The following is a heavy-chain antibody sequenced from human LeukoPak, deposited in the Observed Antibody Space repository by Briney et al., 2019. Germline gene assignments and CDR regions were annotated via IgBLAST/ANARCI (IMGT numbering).Heavy chain of an antibody. D-gene: IGHD4-23*01. CDR3: ARGNPSVASAPGGGRDNWFDP. CDR2: INPDSGGT. J-gene: IGHJ5*02. CDR1: GYTFTGYY. Sequence: ASVKVSCKASGYTFTGYYIHWVRQAPGQGLEWMGWINPDSGGTNYAQKFQGRVTMTRDTSISTAYMELSRLKSDDTAVYYCARGNPSVASAPGGGRDNWFDPWGQGTLVTVSS. V-gene: IGHV1-2*02.